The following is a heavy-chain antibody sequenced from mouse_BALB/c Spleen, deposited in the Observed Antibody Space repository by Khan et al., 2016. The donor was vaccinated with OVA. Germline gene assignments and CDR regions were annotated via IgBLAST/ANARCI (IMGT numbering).Heavy chain of an antibody. D-gene: IGHD2-4*01. Sequence: EVELVESGGGLVQPGGSRKLSCAASEFTFSHFGMHWVRQAPEKGLEWVAYVSSGSATIYYADTMKGRFTISRDNPKKTLFLHMTSLRSEDTAMYYCARSRITTWYFDVWGAGTTVTVSS. CDR2: VSSGSATI. V-gene: IGHV5-17*02. J-gene: IGHJ1*01. CDR1: EFTFSHFG. CDR3: ARSRITTWYFDV.